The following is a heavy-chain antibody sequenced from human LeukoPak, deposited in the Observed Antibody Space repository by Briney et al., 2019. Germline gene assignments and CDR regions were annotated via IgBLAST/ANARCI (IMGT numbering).Heavy chain of an antibody. D-gene: IGHD2-21*01. CDR1: GDSISTYY. J-gene: IGHJ4*02. CDR2: IYYRGST. CDR3: ARFTSVVSPLDY. V-gene: IGHV4-59*01. Sequence: PSETLSLTCTVSGDSISTYYWTWIRQPPGKGREWIGYIYYRGSTNYNPSLKSRVTISIDTSKTQFSLRLTSVTAADTAMYYCARFTSVVSPLDYWGQGTLVTVSS.